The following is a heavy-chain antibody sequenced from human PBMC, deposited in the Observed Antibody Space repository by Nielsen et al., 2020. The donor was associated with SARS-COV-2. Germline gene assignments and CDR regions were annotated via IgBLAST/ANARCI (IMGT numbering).Heavy chain of an antibody. Sequence: GGSLRLSCAASGFTFSSYSIHWVRQAPGKGLEWVAVTSSDGSKKFYADSVKGRFTISRDNSKNTLYLQMNSLRTDDTAVYYCARDKLIAAPVYCFDPWGQGTLVTVSS. J-gene: IGHJ5*02. CDR2: TSSDGSKK. CDR3: ARDKLIAAPVYCFDP. CDR1: GFTFSSYS. V-gene: IGHV3-30*04. D-gene: IGHD6-13*01.